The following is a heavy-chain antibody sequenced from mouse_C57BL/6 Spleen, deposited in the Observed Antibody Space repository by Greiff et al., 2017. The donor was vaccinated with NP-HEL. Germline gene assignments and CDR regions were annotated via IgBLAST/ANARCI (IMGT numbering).Heavy chain of an antibody. J-gene: IGHJ3*01. CDR2: IDPSDSYT. CDR1: GYTFTSYW. CDR3: ARESGGFAY. V-gene: IGHV1-69*01. Sequence: QVQLQQSGAELVMPGASVKLSCKASGYTFTSYWMHWVKQRPGQGLEWIGEIDPSDSYTNYNQKFKGKSTLTVDKSSSTAYMQLSRLTSEDSAVYYCARESGGFAYWGQGTLVTVSA.